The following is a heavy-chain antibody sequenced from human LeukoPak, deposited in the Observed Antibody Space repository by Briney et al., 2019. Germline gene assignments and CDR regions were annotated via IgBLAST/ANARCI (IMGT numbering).Heavy chain of an antibody. J-gene: IGHJ4*02. CDR3: ARVVRDFWSGTFEAVGYYFDY. CDR1: GGSISSYY. D-gene: IGHD3-3*01. CDR2: IYYSGST. V-gene: IGHV4-59*01. Sequence: SETLSLTCTVSGGSISSYYWSWIRQPPGKGLEWIGYIYYSGSTNYNPSLKSRVTISVDTSKNQFSLKLSSVTAADTAVYYCARVVRDFWSGTFEAVGYYFDYWGQGTLVTVSS.